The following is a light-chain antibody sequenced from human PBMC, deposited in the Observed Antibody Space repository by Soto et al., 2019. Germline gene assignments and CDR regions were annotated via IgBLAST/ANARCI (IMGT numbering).Light chain of an antibody. CDR3: SSYTSSTTYV. CDR2: EVT. CDR1: GSDIGGYNH. Sequence: QSALTQPASVSGSPGQSITISCTGTGSDIGGYNHVSWYQHHPDKAPKLIIYEVTNRPSGVSNRFSGSKSGNTASLTISGLQAEDEADYYCSSYTSSTTYVFATVTKLTVL. J-gene: IGLJ1*01. V-gene: IGLV2-14*01.